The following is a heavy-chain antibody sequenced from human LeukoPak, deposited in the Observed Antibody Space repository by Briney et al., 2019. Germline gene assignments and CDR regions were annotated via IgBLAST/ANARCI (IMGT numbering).Heavy chain of an antibody. CDR3: ARGHYDILTGYGRGTWFDP. CDR2: IYYSGST. Sequence: SETLSLTCTVSGGSISSYYWSWIRQPPGKGLEWIGYIYYSGSTNYNPSLKSRVTISVDTSKNQFSLKLNSVTAADTAVYHCARGHYDILTGYGRGTWFDPWGQGTLVTVSS. D-gene: IGHD3-9*01. J-gene: IGHJ5*02. V-gene: IGHV4-59*08. CDR1: GGSISSYY.